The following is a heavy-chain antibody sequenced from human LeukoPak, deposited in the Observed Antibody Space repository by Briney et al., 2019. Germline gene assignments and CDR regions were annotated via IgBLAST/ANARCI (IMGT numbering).Heavy chain of an antibody. Sequence: GSSLRHSCAASGFTFSSYAMHWVRQAPGKGLEWVAVISYDGSNKYYAHSVKGRFTLSRDNSKNTLYLQMNSLRAEDTAVYYCARVRDHPYSSGLSPYYYYGMDVWGQGTTVTVSS. CDR1: GFTFSSYA. D-gene: IGHD6-19*01. J-gene: IGHJ6*02. CDR3: ARVRDHPYSSGLSPYYYYGMDV. CDR2: ISYDGSNK. V-gene: IGHV3-30-3*01.